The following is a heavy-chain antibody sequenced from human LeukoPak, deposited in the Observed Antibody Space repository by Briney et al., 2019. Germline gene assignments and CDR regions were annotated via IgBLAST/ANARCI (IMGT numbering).Heavy chain of an antibody. CDR1: GGTFSSYA. CDR2: IIPIFGTA. D-gene: IGHD6-13*01. Sequence: ASVKVSCKASGGTFSSYAISWVRQAPGQGLEWMGGIIPIFGTANYAQKFQGRVTITADESTSTAYMELSSLRSEDTAVYFCASAPRYSSSWPNNWFDPWGQGTLVTVSS. V-gene: IGHV1-69*01. CDR3: ASAPRYSSSWPNNWFDP. J-gene: IGHJ5*02.